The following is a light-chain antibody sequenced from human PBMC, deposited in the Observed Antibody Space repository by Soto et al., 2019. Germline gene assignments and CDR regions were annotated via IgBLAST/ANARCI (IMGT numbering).Light chain of an antibody. J-gene: IGKJ1*01. V-gene: IGKV1-39*01. CDR3: QQSYRTRT. Sequence: DIQMTQSPSSLSASVGDRVSITCRASQSISSSLNWYQQKPGKAPKLLIYAASSLQSGVPSRFSGIGSWTEFTLANSSLKPEDFATSYCQQSYRTRTFRQGTKVEIK. CDR2: AAS. CDR1: QSISSS.